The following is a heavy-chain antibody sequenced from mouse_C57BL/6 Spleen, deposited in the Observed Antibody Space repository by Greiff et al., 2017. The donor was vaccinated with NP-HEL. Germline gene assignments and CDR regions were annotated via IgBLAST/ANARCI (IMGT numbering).Heavy chain of an antibody. V-gene: IGHV1-15*01. CDR1: GYTFTDYE. Sequence: QVQLQQSGAELVRPGASVTLSCKASGYTFTDYEMHWVKQTPVHGLEWIGAIDPETGGTAFNQKFKGKAILTADKSSSPAYMELRSLTSEDSAVYYCTRSYDGYYYFDYWGQGTTLTVSS. J-gene: IGHJ2*01. CDR2: IDPETGGT. CDR3: TRSYDGYYYFDY. D-gene: IGHD2-3*01.